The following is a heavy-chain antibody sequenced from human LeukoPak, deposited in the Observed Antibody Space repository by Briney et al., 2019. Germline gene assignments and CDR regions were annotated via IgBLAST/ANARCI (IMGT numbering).Heavy chain of an antibody. J-gene: IGHJ6*02. CDR2: INPNSGGT. D-gene: IGHD3-3*01. V-gene: IGHV1-2*02. CDR1: GYTFTGYY. CDR3: ARGYDFWSGYPTAADYYYGMDV. Sequence: GASVKVSCKASGYTFTGYYMHWVRQAPGQGLEWMGWINPNSGGTNYAQKFQGRVTMTRDTSISTAYMELSRLRSDDTAVYYCARGYDFWSGYPTAADYYYGMDVWGQGTTVTVSS.